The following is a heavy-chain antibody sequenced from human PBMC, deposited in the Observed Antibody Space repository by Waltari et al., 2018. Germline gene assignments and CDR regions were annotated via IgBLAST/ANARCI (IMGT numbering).Heavy chain of an antibody. CDR3: AKSQADYVDYYGMAV. D-gene: IGHD4-17*01. CDR2: IFHTGSS. Sequence: QVQLQESGPRLVKPSETLSLTCAVSGASISRGNWWSWVRKSPAKGLEWIGEIFHTGSSIYNPSLESRVTISVDKSNNQFSLNLKSVTAADTAVYYCAKSQADYVDYYGMAVWGQGTTVTVSS. J-gene: IGHJ6*02. CDR1: GASISRGNW. V-gene: IGHV4-4*02.